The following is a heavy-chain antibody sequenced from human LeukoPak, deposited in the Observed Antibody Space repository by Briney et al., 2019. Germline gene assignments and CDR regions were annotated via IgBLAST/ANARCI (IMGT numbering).Heavy chain of an antibody. D-gene: IGHD3-22*01. CDR1: GFTLSRYW. Sequence: GGSLRLSCEASGFTLSRYWMTWVRQAPGKGLELVASIMQDGSEKYYVDSVKGRFTISRDNAKNSLYLQMNSLRVEDTAVYYCARDGDYYNSPFDYWGQGTLVTVSS. J-gene: IGHJ4*02. CDR2: IMQDGSEK. CDR3: ARDGDYYNSPFDY. V-gene: IGHV3-7*01.